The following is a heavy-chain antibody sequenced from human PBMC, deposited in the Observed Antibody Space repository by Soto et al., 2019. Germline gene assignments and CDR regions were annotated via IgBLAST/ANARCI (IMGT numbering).Heavy chain of an antibody. CDR3: AKGINYDFWSGLGGNYMDV. CDR1: GFTFDDYA. CDR2: ISWNSGSI. J-gene: IGHJ6*03. D-gene: IGHD3-3*01. Sequence: EVQLVESGGGLVQPGRSLRLSCAASGFTFDDYAMHWVRQAPGKGLEWVSGISWNSGSIGYADSVKGRFTISRDNAKNSLYLQMNSLRAEDTALYYCAKGINYDFWSGLGGNYMDVWGKGTTVTVSS. V-gene: IGHV3-9*01.